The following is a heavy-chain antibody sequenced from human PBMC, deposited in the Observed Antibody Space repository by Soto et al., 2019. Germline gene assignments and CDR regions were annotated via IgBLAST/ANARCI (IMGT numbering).Heavy chain of an antibody. V-gene: IGHV3-9*01. CDR2: ISWNSGSI. J-gene: IGHJ4*02. D-gene: IGHD3-22*01. Sequence: EVQLVESGGGLVQPGRSLRLSCAASGFTFDDYAMHWVRQAPGKGLEWVSGISWNSGSIGYADSVKGRFTISRDNAQNSASLHMNSLRAEDTAVYFCLGGSTYDSAWGQGTLVTVSS. CDR1: GFTFDDYA. CDR3: LGGSTYDSA.